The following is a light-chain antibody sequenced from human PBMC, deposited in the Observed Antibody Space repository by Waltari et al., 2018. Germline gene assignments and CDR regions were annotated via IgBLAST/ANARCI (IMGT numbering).Light chain of an antibody. CDR2: LGS. CDR3: MQPLQTPWT. Sequence: DIVMTQSPLSLPVIPGEPASISCRSSKGLLHSNGYNYLDWYLKKPGQSQQLLIYLGSDRASGVPDRFSGSGSGTDFTLKISRVEADDVGVYYCMQPLQTPWTFGQGTKVEIK. J-gene: IGKJ1*01. CDR1: KGLLHSNGYNY. V-gene: IGKV2-28*01.